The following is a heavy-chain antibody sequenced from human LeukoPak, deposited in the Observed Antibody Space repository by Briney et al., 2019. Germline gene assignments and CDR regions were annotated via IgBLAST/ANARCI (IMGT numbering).Heavy chain of an antibody. J-gene: IGHJ4*02. Sequence: SETLSLTCTVSGGSISSYYWSWIRQPPGKGLEWIGYIYYSGSTNYNPSLKSRVTMSVDTSKNQFSLKLSSVTAADTAVYYCARSGYCSGGSCPNKTNGVFDYWGQGTLVTVSS. D-gene: IGHD2-15*01. V-gene: IGHV4-59*12. CDR1: GGSISSYY. CDR3: ARSGYCSGGSCPNKTNGVFDY. CDR2: IYYSGST.